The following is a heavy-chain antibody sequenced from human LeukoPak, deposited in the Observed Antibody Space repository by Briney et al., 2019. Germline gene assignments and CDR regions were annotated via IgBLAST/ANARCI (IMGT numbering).Heavy chain of an antibody. V-gene: IGHV1-3*01. CDR2: INAGNGNT. Sequence: ASVKVSCKASGYSFSNYAMHWVRQAPGQRLEWMGWINAGNGNTKYSQTLQGRVTINRDTSASTAYMELSGLRSEDTAVYYCARSGDAAGIYYYHGMDVWGQGTTVTVSS. J-gene: IGHJ6*02. CDR3: ARSGDAAGIYYYHGMDV. CDR1: GYSFSNYA. D-gene: IGHD1-1*01.